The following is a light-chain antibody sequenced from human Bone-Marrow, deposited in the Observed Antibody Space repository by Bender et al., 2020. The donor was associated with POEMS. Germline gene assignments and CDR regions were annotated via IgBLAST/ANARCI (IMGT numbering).Light chain of an antibody. CDR3: SSYTSSSTVI. CDR2: DVD. V-gene: IGLV2-14*01. J-gene: IGLJ2*01. Sequence: QSALTQPASVSGSPGQSITFSCTGTSSDVGGYHYVSWYQQHPGKAPKLMIYDVDSRPSGVSNRFSGSKSGNTASLTISGLQADDEADYYCSSYTSSSTVIFGGGTKLTVL. CDR1: SSDVGGYHY.